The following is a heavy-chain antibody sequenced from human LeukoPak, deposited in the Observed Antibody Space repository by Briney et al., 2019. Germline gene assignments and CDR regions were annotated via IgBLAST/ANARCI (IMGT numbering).Heavy chain of an antibody. J-gene: IGHJ4*02. CDR2: MSSSGIS. CDR3: ARVTGYMIEDYFDY. D-gene: IGHD3-9*01. V-gene: IGHV4-61*02. CDR1: NGSISSDTYF. Sequence: PSQTLSLTCTVSNGSISSDTYFWSWIRQPAGKGLEWIGRMSSSGISTYSPSLKSRVTISIDTSKNQFSLKLSSVTAADTAVYYCARVTGYMIEDYFDYWGQGTLVTVSS.